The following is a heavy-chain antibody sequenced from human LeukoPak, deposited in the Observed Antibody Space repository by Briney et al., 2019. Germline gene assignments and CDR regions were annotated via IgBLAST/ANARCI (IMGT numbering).Heavy chain of an antibody. CDR3: ANAYGLAG. CDR2: ISGGGGNT. CDR1: GFTFSGYA. D-gene: IGHD2-21*01. V-gene: IGHV3-23*01. Sequence: GGSLRLSCAASGFTFSGYAMSWVRQAPGKGLEWVSTISGGGGNTYYADSVKGRFTISRDNSKSTLYLQMNSLRAEDAAVYYCANAYGLAGWGQGTLVTVSS. J-gene: IGHJ4*02.